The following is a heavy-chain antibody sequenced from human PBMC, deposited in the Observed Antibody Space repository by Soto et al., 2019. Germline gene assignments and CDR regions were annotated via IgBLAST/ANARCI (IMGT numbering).Heavy chain of an antibody. CDR2: IYYSDSI. D-gene: IGHD3-22*01. CDR1: GGSISSGY. V-gene: IGHV4-59*01. J-gene: IGHJ5*02. Sequence: QVQLQESGPGLVKPSETLSVSCTVSGGSISSGYWSWIRQPPGKGLEWIGYIYYSDSINYNPSLKSRVIISVDTSKYQFSLSLNSVTAADTAVYYCARAYYDTSGYGLDPWGQGTLVTVSS. CDR3: ARAYYDTSGYGLDP.